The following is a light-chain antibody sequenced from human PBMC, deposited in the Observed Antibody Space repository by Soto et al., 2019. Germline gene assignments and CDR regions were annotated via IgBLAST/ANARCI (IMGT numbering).Light chain of an antibody. J-gene: IGLJ2*01. CDR2: DVT. CDR1: SGTVGGYNY. Sequence: QSALTQPRSVSGSPGQSVAISCAGTSGTVGGYNYVSWYQHHPGKAPKLIIYDVTQRQSGVPDRFSGSKSGNTASLTISGLQAEDEADYYCCSYAGDYTVVFGGGTKLT. V-gene: IGLV2-11*01. CDR3: CSYAGDYTVV.